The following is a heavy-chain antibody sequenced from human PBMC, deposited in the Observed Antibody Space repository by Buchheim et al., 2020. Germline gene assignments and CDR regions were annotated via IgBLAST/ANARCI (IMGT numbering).Heavy chain of an antibody. CDR1: GFTFSNAW. J-gene: IGHJ4*02. CDR2: ISGSGGST. CDR3: AKAGYSSSFSKPLWFDY. Sequence: EVQLVESGGGLVKPGGSLRLSCAASGFTFSNAWMSWVRQAPGKGLEWVSAISGSGGSTYYADSVKGRFTISRDNSKNTLYLQMNSLRAEDTAVYYCAKAGYSSSFSKPLWFDYWGQGTL. V-gene: IGHV3-23*04. D-gene: IGHD6-13*01.